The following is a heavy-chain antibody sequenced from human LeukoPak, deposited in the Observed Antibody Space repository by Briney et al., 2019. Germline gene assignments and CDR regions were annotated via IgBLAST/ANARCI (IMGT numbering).Heavy chain of an antibody. Sequence: ASVKVSCKASGYTFTGYYMHWVRQVPGQGLEWMGIINPSGGSTSYAQKFQGRVTMTRDMSTSAVYMELSSLRSEDTAVYYCARVGRAWYYYDSSGYGAFDIWGQGTMVTVSS. V-gene: IGHV1-46*01. D-gene: IGHD3-22*01. CDR2: INPSGGST. CDR1: GYTFTGYY. CDR3: ARVGRAWYYYDSSGYGAFDI. J-gene: IGHJ3*02.